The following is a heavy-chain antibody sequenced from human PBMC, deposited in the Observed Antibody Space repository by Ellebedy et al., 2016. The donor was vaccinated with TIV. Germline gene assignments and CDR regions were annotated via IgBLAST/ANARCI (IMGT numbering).Heavy chain of an antibody. CDR1: GYTFTGYY. CDR3: ARDFWYGQSTSTRAGDY. Sequence: AASVKVSCKTSGYTFTGYYIHWVRQAPGQGLEWMGWIDPNSGDTNYGQKFQGRVTLTRDPSITTAHMEMSSLRSDDTAVYYCARDFWYGQSTSTRAGDYWGQGTLVTVSS. CDR2: IDPNSGDT. J-gene: IGHJ4*02. D-gene: IGHD2-2*01. V-gene: IGHV1-2*02.